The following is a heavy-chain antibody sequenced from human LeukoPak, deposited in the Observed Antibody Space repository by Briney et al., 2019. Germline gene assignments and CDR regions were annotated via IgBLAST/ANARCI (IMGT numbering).Heavy chain of an antibody. CDR2: IYHSGST. CDR1: GYSISSGYY. D-gene: IGHD6-19*01. CDR3: ASPAVAGPLDY. V-gene: IGHV4-38-2*02. J-gene: IGHJ4*02. Sequence: SETLSLTCTVSGYSISSGYYWGWIRQPPGKGLEWIGSIYHSGSTYYNPSLKSRVTISVDTSKNQISLKLSSVTAADTAVYYCASPAVAGPLDYWGQGTLVTVSS.